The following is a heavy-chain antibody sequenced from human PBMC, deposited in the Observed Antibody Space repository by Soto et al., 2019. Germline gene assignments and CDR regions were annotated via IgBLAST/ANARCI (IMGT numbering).Heavy chain of an antibody. CDR2: IYYSGST. Sequence: SETLSLTCTVSGGSISSSSYYWGWIRQPPGKGLEWIGSIYYSGSTYYNPSLKSRVTISVDTSKNQFPLKLSSVTAADTAVYYCARGDSLSPYNWFDPWGQGTLVTVSS. V-gene: IGHV4-39*01. D-gene: IGHD2-15*01. J-gene: IGHJ5*02. CDR1: GGSISSSSYY. CDR3: ARGDSLSPYNWFDP.